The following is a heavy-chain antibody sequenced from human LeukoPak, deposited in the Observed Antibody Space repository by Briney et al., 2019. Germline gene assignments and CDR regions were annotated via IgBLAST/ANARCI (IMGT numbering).Heavy chain of an antibody. D-gene: IGHD1-26*01. CDR1: GFTFSNYA. J-gene: IGHJ4*02. V-gene: IGHV3-64*01. Sequence: GGSLRLSCAGSGFTFSNYAMDWVRQAPGKGLENVAGIGSNGDSTYYANSVKGRFTISRDNSKNTLFLQMGSLRTEDMAVYYCARGNVVGATRPFDYWGQGTLVTVSS. CDR3: ARGNVVGATRPFDY. CDR2: IGSNGDST.